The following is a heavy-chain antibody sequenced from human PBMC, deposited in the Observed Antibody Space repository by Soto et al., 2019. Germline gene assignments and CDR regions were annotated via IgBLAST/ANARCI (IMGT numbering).Heavy chain of an antibody. Sequence: SQTLSLTCAVSGGSISSSDWWGWVRQHPGQGLGRLGEIYHSGSTTYNPSLKSRVTTSVDKSKNQFSLKLSSVTAADTAVYYCARMSIAARRYYYNMGVWGQGTRVTVSS. J-gene: IGHJ6*02. D-gene: IGHD6-6*01. CDR2: IYHSGST. V-gene: IGHV4-4*02. CDR3: ARMSIAARRYYYNMGV. CDR1: GGSISSSDW.